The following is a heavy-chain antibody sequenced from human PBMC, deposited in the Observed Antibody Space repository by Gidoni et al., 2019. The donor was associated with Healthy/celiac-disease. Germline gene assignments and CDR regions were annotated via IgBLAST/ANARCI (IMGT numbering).Heavy chain of an antibody. CDR1: GFTFSRYG. D-gene: IGHD5-12*01. V-gene: IGHV3-30*18. J-gene: IGHJ3*02. CDR3: AKVGAGGYDYHAFDI. CDR2: ISYDGSNK. Sequence: QVQLVESGGGVVQPGRSLRLSCAASGFTFSRYGMHWVRQAPGKGLEWVAVISYDGSNKYYADSVKGRFTISRDNSKNTLYLQMNSLRAEDTAVYYCAKVGAGGYDYHAFDIWGQGTMVTVSS.